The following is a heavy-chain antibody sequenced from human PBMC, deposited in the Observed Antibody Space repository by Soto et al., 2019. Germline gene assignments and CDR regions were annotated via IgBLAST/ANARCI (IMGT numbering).Heavy chain of an antibody. CDR3: ARPWGQLSTYYYGMDT. D-gene: IGHD3-16*01. CDR2: ISYDGDNK. CDR1: GFTFRNYA. V-gene: IGHV3-30-3*01. Sequence: QVHLVESGGGVVQPGRPLTLSCAASGFTFRNYAMHWVRQAPGKGLEWVATISYDGDNKYYTDSVKGPFTISRDNSKNTLYLQMNSLRPEDTAVYYCARPWGQLSTYYYGMDTWGQGTTVTVSS. J-gene: IGHJ6*02.